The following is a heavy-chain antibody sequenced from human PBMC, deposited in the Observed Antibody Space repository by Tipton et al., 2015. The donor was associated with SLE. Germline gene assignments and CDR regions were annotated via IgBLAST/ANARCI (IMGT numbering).Heavy chain of an antibody. D-gene: IGHD1-1*01. Sequence: TMSLTCAVSGGSISSGGYSWSWIRQPPGKGLEWIGYIYHSGSTYYNPSLKSRVTISVDRSKNQFSLKLSSVTAADTAMYYCAREVYTDDYWGHVTLVSVSS. J-gene: IGHJ4*01. CDR1: GGSISSGGYS. V-gene: IGHV4-30-2*01. CDR3: AREVYTDDY. CDR2: IYHSGST.